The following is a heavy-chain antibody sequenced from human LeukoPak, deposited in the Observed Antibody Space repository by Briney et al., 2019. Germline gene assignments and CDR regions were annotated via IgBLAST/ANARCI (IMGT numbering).Heavy chain of an antibody. V-gene: IGHV3-64*04. D-gene: IGHD1-1*01. J-gene: IGHJ4*02. CDR3: AKAPPYKKYFDY. CDR2: IETNGRST. CDR1: GFTFSDCY. Sequence: GGSLRLSCSASGFTFSDCYMHWVRQAPGKGQEYVSSIETNGRSTFYVDSVKGRFTISRDNSKNTLYLQMNSLRAEDTAVYYCAKAPPYKKYFDYWGQGTLVTVSS.